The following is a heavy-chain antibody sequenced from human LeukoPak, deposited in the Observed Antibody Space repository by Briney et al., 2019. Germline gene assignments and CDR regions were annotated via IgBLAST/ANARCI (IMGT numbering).Heavy chain of an antibody. CDR2: ISAYNGNT. Sequence: ASVKVSCKASGYTFTSYGISWVRQAPGQGLEWMGWISAYNGNTNYAQKLQGRVTMTTDTSTSTAYMELRSLRSDDTAVYYCARLSITMVRGVIGFDSPGYWGQGTLVTVSS. J-gene: IGHJ4*02. D-gene: IGHD3-10*01. V-gene: IGHV1-18*01. CDR3: ARLSITMVRGVIGFDSPGY. CDR1: GYTFTSYG.